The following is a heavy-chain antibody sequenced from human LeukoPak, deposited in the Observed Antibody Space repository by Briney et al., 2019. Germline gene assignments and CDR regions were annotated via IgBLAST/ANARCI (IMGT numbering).Heavy chain of an antibody. CDR2: ISSTSSYI. CDR3: ARALWSGPVYYGMDV. J-gene: IGHJ6*02. D-gene: IGHD3-10*01. CDR1: GFTFTNYN. Sequence: PGGSLILSCAASGFTFTNYNFYWVRQAPGRGLEWVSSISSTSSYIYYADSMKGRFTISRDNAKNSLYLQMNSLRAEDTAVYYCARALWSGPVYYGMDVWGQGTTVTVSS. V-gene: IGHV3-21*06.